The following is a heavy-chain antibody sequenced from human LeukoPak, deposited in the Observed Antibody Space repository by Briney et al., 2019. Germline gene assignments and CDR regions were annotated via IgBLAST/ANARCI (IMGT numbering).Heavy chain of an antibody. CDR3: ARAGVNWNDVVPTANWFDP. D-gene: IGHD1-1*01. V-gene: IGHV1-46*01. J-gene: IGHJ5*02. Sequence: ASVKVSCKAFGYTFTSNYMHWVRQAPGQGPEWMGVISPSGGSTTYAQKFQGRVTLTRDMSTSTDYLELSSLRSEDTAVYYCARAGVNWNDVVPTANWFDPWGQGALVTVSS. CDR1: GYTFTSNY. CDR2: ISPSGGST.